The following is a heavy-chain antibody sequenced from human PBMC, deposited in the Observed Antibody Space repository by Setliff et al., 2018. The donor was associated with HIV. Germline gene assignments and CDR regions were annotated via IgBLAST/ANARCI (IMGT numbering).Heavy chain of an antibody. J-gene: IGHJ4*02. CDR1: GYTFTAYY. V-gene: IGHV1-2*02. D-gene: IGHD6-19*01. Sequence: ASVKVSCKASGYTFTAYYLHWVRQAPGQGPEWMAWINPRNGATTYAQEFQGRVTVTRDTSISTVYLDLTRLTSDDTAIYYCVRVAVTGRGLAYWSQGTRVTVSS. CDR3: VRVAVTGRGLAY. CDR2: INPRNGAT.